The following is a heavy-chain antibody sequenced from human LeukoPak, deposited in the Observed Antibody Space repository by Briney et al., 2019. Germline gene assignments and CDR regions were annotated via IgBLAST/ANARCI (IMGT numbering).Heavy chain of an antibody. CDR3: ASAGDFWSGYAVDY. J-gene: IGHJ4*02. Sequence: GGPLRLSCAASGFTFSSYSMNWVRQAPGKGLEWVSSISSSSSYIYYADSVKGRFTISRDNAKNSLYLQMNSLRAEDTAVYYCASAGDFWSGYAVDYWGQGTLVTVSS. D-gene: IGHD3-3*01. V-gene: IGHV3-21*01. CDR1: GFTFSSYS. CDR2: ISSSSSYI.